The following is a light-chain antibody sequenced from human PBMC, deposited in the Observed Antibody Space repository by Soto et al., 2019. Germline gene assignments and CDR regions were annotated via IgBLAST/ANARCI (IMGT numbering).Light chain of an antibody. J-gene: IGLJ1*01. Sequence: SYELTQSPSVSVAPGQTVTITSGGSSIGSKSVHWYQQKPGQAPVLVVYDDSDRRTGIPERFSGSNSGNTATLTITRVEAGDEADYHCQVWDTRSEPYVFGPGTKVTVL. CDR1: SIGSKS. V-gene: IGLV3-21*02. CDR3: QVWDTRSEPYV. CDR2: DDS.